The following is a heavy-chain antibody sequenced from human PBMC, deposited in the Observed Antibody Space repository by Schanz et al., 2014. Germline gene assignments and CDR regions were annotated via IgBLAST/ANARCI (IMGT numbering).Heavy chain of an antibody. J-gene: IGHJ4*02. D-gene: IGHD4-17*01. V-gene: IGHV3-74*01. CDR1: GFTFSSYW. CDR3: TRDTDYHFDY. CDR2: INSDGSTT. Sequence: EVQLVESGGGLVQPGGSLRLSCAASGFTFSSYWMHWVRQAPGKGLVWVSRINSDGSTTIYADSVKGRFTISRDNARNTLYLQMNSLRAEDTAVYYCTRDTDYHFDYWGQGTLVTVSS.